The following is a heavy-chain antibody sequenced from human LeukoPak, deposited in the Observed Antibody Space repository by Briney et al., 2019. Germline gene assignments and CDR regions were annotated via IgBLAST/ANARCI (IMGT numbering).Heavy chain of an antibody. CDR1: GFTFSSFA. CDR2: ISSSSSYI. D-gene: IGHD6-19*01. CDR3: ARDGGAGSYYFDY. V-gene: IGHV3-21*01. Sequence: GGSLRLSCAASGFTFSSFAMSWVRQGPGKGLEWVSSISSSSSYIYYADSVKGRFTISRDNAKNSLYPQMNSLRVEDTAVYNCARDGGAGSYYFDYWGQGTLVTVSS. J-gene: IGHJ4*02.